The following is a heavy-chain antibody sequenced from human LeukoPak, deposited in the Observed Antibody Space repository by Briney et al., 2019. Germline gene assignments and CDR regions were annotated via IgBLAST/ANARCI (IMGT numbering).Heavy chain of an antibody. J-gene: IGHJ4*02. CDR1: GGSISSGGYY. D-gene: IGHD3/OR15-3a*01. Sequence: SSQTLSLTRTVSGGSISSGGYYWSWIRQHPGKGLEWIGYIYYSGSTYYNPSLKSRVTISVDTSKNQFSLKLSSVTAADTAVYYCARVLGTGYYTGVVEQYYFDYWGQGTLVTVSS. V-gene: IGHV4-31*03. CDR3: ARVLGTGYYTGVVEQYYFDY. CDR2: IYYSGST.